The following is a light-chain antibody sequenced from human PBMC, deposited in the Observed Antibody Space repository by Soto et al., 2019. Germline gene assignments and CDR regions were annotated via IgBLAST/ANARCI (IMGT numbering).Light chain of an antibody. Sequence: EIVLTQSPGTLSLSPGEKATLSCRASQSVSPIYLAWYQQRPGQTPRLLIYRTSNRATGIPARFSGSGSGTDFTLTISSLEPDDFAVYYCQQRADWPITFGQGTRLEI. J-gene: IGKJ5*01. CDR3: QQRADWPIT. CDR2: RTS. CDR1: QSVSPIY. V-gene: IGKV3-11*01.